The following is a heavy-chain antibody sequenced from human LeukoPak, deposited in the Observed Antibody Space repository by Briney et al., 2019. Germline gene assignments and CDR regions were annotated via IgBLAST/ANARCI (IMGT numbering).Heavy chain of an antibody. CDR1: GITFSSYA. D-gene: IGHD2-2*02. V-gene: IGHV3-23*01. CDR2: ISESGGST. Sequence: GGSLRLSCVASGITFSSYAMSWVRQAPGKGLEWVSAISESGGSTYYTDSVKGRFTISRDKSKNTLYLQMSSLRAEDTAVYYCAKSSAYCSTNCYKFPDYWGQGTLVTVSS. CDR3: AKSSAYCSTNCYKFPDY. J-gene: IGHJ4*02.